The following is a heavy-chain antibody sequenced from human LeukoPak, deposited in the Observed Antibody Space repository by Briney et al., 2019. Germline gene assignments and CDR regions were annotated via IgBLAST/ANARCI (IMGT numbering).Heavy chain of an antibody. V-gene: IGHV1-69*13. CDR3: ARRPPYYSLEHYGMDV. Sequence: ASVKVSCKASGGTFSSYTISWVRQAPGQGLEWMGRIIPIFGTANYAQKFQGRVTITADESTSTAYMELSSLRSEDTAVYYCARRPPYYSLEHYGMDVWGKGTTVTVSS. J-gene: IGHJ6*04. D-gene: IGHD3-16*01. CDR2: IIPIFGTA. CDR1: GGTFSSYT.